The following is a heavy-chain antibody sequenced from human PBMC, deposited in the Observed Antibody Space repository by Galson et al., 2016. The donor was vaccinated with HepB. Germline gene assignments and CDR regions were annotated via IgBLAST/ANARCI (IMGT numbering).Heavy chain of an antibody. CDR3: ARVALVFRELGALDI. CDR1: GFTFNTYT. CDR2: ILYDGTKK. D-gene: IGHD3-16*01. V-gene: IGHV3-30-3*01. J-gene: IGHJ3*02. Sequence: SLRLSCAASGFTFNTYTIYWVRQAPGKGLEWVSVILYDGTKKHYADSVKGRFTISRDNSQNAVFLQMNSLRLEDTGVYYCARVALVFRELGALDIWGQGTMVSVSS.